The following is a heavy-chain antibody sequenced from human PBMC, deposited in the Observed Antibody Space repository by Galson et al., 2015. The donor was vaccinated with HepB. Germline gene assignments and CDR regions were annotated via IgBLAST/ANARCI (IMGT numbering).Heavy chain of an antibody. D-gene: IGHD3-9*01. Sequence: SLRLSCAASGFTFSTYGMHWVRQAPGKGLEWVAVISYDGGNKYYADSVKGRFTISRDNPKNTLYLQMNSLRAEDTAVYYCAKSTYYDILTGYWGFDYWGQGTLVTVSS. J-gene: IGHJ4*02. CDR3: AKSTYYDILTGYWGFDY. CDR1: GFTFSTYG. CDR2: ISYDGGNK. V-gene: IGHV3-30*18.